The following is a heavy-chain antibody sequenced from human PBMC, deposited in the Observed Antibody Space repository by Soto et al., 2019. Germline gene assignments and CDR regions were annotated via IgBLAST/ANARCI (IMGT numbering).Heavy chain of an antibody. J-gene: IGHJ6*03. CDR1: GFTFSSYD. CDR3: ARGPEGYDFWSGYYPPEDYYYYYMDV. Sequence: GGSLRLSCAASGFTFSSYDMHWVRQATGKGLEWVSAIGTAGDTYYPGSVKGRFTISRENAKNSLYLQMNSLRAGDTAVYYCARGPEGYDFWSGYYPPEDYYYYYMDVWGKGTTVTVSS. CDR2: IGTAGDT. V-gene: IGHV3-13*01. D-gene: IGHD3-3*01.